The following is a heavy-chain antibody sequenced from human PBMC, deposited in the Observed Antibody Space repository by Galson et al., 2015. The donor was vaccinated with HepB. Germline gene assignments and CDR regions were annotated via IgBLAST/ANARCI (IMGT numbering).Heavy chain of an antibody. V-gene: IGHV3-53*01. Sequence: SLRLSCAASGLTISSNYMTWVRQAPGKGLEWVSALYSGGGTFSADSVRGRFTISRDNSKNTLYLQMNSLRVEDTAGYFCARVLGTTEADYWGQGAPVAVSS. CDR3: ARVLGTTEADY. CDR2: LYSGGGT. J-gene: IGHJ4*02. CDR1: GLTISSNY. D-gene: IGHD4-17*01.